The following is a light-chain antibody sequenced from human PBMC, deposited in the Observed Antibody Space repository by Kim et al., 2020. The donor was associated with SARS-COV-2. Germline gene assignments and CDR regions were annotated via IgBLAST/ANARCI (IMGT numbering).Light chain of an antibody. J-gene: IGKJ5*01. Sequence: EIVLTQSPATLSLSPGDRATLSCRASQRVRSYLAWYQQKPGQAPRLLIYDASNRAPGIPARFSGSGSGTDSTLTISSLEPEDSAVYYCQQRSNWITFGQGTRLEI. CDR3: QQRSNWIT. CDR1: QRVRSY. V-gene: IGKV3-11*01. CDR2: DAS.